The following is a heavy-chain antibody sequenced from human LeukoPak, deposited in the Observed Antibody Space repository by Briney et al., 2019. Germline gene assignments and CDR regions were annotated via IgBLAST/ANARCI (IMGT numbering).Heavy chain of an antibody. J-gene: IGHJ4*02. CDR2: INQDGSDK. Sequence: GGSLRLSCAAYGFSFSNYWMSWVRQAPGKGLEWVANINQDGSDKQYVDSMKGRFTISRDNAKNSVFLQMDGLSVEDTAVYYCVSTTRSYVQDYWGQGTLVTVSS. D-gene: IGHD2/OR15-2a*01. CDR1: GFSFSNYW. V-gene: IGHV3-7*01. CDR3: VSTTRSYVQDY.